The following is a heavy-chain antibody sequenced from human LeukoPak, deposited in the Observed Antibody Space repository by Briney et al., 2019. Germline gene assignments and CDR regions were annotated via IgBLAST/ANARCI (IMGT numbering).Heavy chain of an antibody. V-gene: IGHV4-34*01. CDR2: INHSGST. CDR1: GGSFCGYY. Sequence: SETLSITCAVYGGSFCGYYWSWIRQPPGKGLEWIGEINHSGSTNYNPSLKSRVTISVDTSKNQITLKLISVTAADTAVYYCARQRGYIVVVPAAMGQLRRQYYFDYWSQRSLVTVSS. CDR3: ARQRGYIVVVPAAMGQLRRQYYFDY. J-gene: IGHJ4*02. D-gene: IGHD2-2*01.